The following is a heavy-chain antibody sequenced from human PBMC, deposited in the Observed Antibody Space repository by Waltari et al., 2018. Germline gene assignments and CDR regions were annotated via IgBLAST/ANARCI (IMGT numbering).Heavy chain of an antibody. V-gene: IGHV4-4*07. D-gene: IGHD3-9*01. Sequence: QVQLQESGPGLVKPSETLSLTCTVSGGSISSYYWSWIRQPPGKGLEWIGRIDPSGSTNYNPSLKSRVTMSVDTSKNQFSLKLSSVTAADTAVYYCARDHYDILTGYSHFDYWGQGTLVTVSS. CDR2: IDPSGST. J-gene: IGHJ4*02. CDR3: ARDHYDILTGYSHFDY. CDR1: GGSISSYY.